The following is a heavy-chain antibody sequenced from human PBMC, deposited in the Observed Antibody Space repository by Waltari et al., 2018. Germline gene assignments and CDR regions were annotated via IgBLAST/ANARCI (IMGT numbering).Heavy chain of an antibody. CDR1: RFPFSSHW. J-gene: IGHJ4*02. CDR2: IKGDGRST. D-gene: IGHD3-3*01. V-gene: IGHV3-74*01. Sequence: EVQVVESGGALVEPGGALRHSCAPSRFPFSSHWMHWVRQAPGKGLVWVSRIKGDGRSTSYADSGKGRFTIARDNAKNTVYLQMDSLRAEDTAVYYCVSGESGFAIRGQGSLVTVSS. CDR3: VSGESGFAI.